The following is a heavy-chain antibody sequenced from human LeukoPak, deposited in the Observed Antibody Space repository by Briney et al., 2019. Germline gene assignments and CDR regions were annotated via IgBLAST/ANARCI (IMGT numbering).Heavy chain of an antibody. CDR3: ARGDLARSLYCSSTSCSTYNWFDP. CDR1: GGTFSSYA. CDR2: IIPIFGTA. Sequence: ASVKVSCKASGGTFSSYAISWVRQAPGQGLEWMGGIIPIFGTANYAQKFQGRVTITTDESTSTAYMELSSLRSEDTAVYYCARGDLARSLYCSSTSCSTYNWFDPWGQGTLVTVSS. J-gene: IGHJ5*02. D-gene: IGHD2-2*02. V-gene: IGHV1-69*05.